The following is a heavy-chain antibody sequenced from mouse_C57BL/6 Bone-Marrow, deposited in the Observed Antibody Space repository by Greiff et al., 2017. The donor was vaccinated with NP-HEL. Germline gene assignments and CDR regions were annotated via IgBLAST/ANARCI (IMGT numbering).Heavy chain of an antibody. Sequence: VQRVESGGGLVKPGGSLKLSCAASGFTFSSYAMSWVRQTPEKRLEWVATISDGGSYTYYPDNVKGRFTISRDNAKNNLYLQMSHLKSEDTAMYYCARGLFDYWGQGTTLTVSS. CDR1: GFTFSSYA. CDR3: ARGLFDY. CDR2: ISDGGSYT. V-gene: IGHV5-4*01. J-gene: IGHJ2*01.